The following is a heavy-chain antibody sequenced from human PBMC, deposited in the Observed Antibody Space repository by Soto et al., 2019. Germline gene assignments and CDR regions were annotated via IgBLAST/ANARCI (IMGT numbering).Heavy chain of an antibody. J-gene: IGHJ5*02. V-gene: IGHV4-39*01. CDR2: IYYSGST. CDR3: AKQSRRANWFDP. D-gene: IGHD2-2*01. CDR1: GGSISSSSYY. Sequence: PSETLSLTCTVSGGSISSSSYYWGWIRQPPGKGLEWIGSIYYSGSTYYNPSLKSRVTISVDTSKNQFSLKLSSVTAADTAVYYCAKQSRRANWFDPWGQGTLSPSPQ.